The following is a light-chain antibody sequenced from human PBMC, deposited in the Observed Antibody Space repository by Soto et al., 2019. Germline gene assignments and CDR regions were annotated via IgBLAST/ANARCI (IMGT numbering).Light chain of an antibody. Sequence: ALTQPASVFGSPGQSITFSCTGTSSDVGGYNFVSWYQQHPGKAPKLMIYEVSSRPSGVSNRFSGSKSGNTASLTISGLQPEDEADYYCSSYTTSTNVVFGTGTKVTVL. J-gene: IGLJ1*01. CDR3: SSYTTSTNVV. CDR1: SSDVGGYNF. CDR2: EVS. V-gene: IGLV2-14*03.